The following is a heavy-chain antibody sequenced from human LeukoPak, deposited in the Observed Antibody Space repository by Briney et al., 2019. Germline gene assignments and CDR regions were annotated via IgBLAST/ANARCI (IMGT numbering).Heavy chain of an antibody. CDR1: GGSISSSSYY. D-gene: IGHD6-13*01. Sequence: PSETLSLTCTVSGGSISSSSYYWGWIRQPPGKGLEWIGGIYHSGSTNYNPSLKSRVTISVDKSKNQFSLKLSSVTAADTAVYYCARAAAGHSDAFDIWGQGTMVTVSS. J-gene: IGHJ3*02. V-gene: IGHV4-39*07. CDR2: IYHSGST. CDR3: ARAAAGHSDAFDI.